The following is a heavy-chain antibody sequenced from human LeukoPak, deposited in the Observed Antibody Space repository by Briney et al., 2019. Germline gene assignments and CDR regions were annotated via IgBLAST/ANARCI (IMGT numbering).Heavy chain of an antibody. D-gene: IGHD3-16*01. J-gene: IGHJ4*02. CDR3: ARVFAGPPIRFDD. Sequence: PSETLSLTCTVSGVSITTDYWGWIRQTPEKGLEWIGNVHYSGGTYYNPSLISRVTISVDRSRSQFSLKLTSVTAADTAVFYCARVFAGPPIRFDDWSQGTLVTVSS. CDR2: VHYSGGT. CDR1: GVSITTDY. V-gene: IGHV4-59*04.